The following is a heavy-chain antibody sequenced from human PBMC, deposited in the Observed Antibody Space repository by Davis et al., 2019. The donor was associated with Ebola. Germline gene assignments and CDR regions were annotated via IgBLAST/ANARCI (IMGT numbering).Heavy chain of an antibody. CDR3: ARDQELYDFWSGYYYYYYYGMDV. J-gene: IGHJ6*02. CDR2: ISSSGSTI. D-gene: IGHD3-3*01. Sequence: GGSLRLSCAAPGFTFSDYYMSWIRQAPGKGLEWVSYISSSGSTIYYADSVKGRFTISRDNAKNSLYLQMNSLRAEDTAVYYCARDQELYDFWSGYYYYYYYGMDVWGQGTTVTVSS. CDR1: GFTFSDYY. V-gene: IGHV3-11*04.